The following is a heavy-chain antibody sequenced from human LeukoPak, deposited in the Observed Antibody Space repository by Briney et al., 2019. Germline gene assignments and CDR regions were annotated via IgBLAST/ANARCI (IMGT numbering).Heavy chain of an antibody. V-gene: IGHV1-46*01. CDR2: INPSGGGT. J-gene: IGHJ5*02. CDR1: GYTFTSYY. D-gene: IGHD6-13*01. Sequence: ASVKVSCKASGYTFTSYYMHWVRQAPGQGLEWMGIINPSGGGTSYAQEFQGRLTMIRDTSTSTVYMELSSLRSEDTAVYFCARVGQQLVRSSWFDPWGQGTLVTVSS. CDR3: ARVGQQLVRSSWFDP.